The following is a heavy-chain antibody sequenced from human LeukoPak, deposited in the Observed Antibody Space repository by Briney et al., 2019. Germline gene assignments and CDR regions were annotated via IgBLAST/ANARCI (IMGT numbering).Heavy chain of an antibody. Sequence: ASVKVSCKASGYTFTGYHMHWVQQAPGRGLEWMGRINPNSGDTNYAQKFQGRVTMTRDTSISTAYMELSRLRSDDTAVYYCARDYCSSTSCLFDYWGQGTLVTVSS. CDR2: INPNSGDT. J-gene: IGHJ4*02. CDR3: ARDYCSSTSCLFDY. D-gene: IGHD2-2*01. CDR1: GYTFTGYH. V-gene: IGHV1-2*06.